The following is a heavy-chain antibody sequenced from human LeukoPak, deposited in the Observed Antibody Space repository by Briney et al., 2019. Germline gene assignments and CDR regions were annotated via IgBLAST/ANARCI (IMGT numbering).Heavy chain of an antibody. CDR3: ARTPYCSGGTCYISQLDY. CDR2: INHSGST. J-gene: IGHJ4*02. Sequence: SETLSLTCAVYGGSFSGYYWSWIRQPPGKGLEWIGEINHSGSTNYNPSLKSRVTISVDTSKNQFSLKLSSVTAADTAVYYCARTPYCSGGTCYISQLDYGGQGTLVTVSS. CDR1: GGSFSGYY. V-gene: IGHV4-34*01. D-gene: IGHD2-15*01.